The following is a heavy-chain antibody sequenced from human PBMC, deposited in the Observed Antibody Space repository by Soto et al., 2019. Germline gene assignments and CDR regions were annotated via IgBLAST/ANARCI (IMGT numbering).Heavy chain of an antibody. CDR3: ARDSPIGSTFSGYDAIDS. V-gene: IGHV1-69*04. J-gene: IGHJ4*02. Sequence: SVKVSCKASGGTFSTSTFTWVRQAPGQGLEWMGRTIPLLNVADYAQDFKGRLTITADKSTSTTYMELTSLTSKDTAFFYFARDSPIGSTFSGYDAIDSWGQGTLVTVSS. CDR1: GGTFSTST. D-gene: IGHD5-12*01. CDR2: TIPLLNVA.